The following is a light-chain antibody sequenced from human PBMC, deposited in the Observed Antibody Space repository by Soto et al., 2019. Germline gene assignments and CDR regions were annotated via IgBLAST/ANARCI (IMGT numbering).Light chain of an antibody. CDR3: SSYTSSNTVI. V-gene: IGLV2-14*01. CDR2: EVS. CDR1: SSDIGDYNY. Sequence: QSVLTQPASVSGSPGQSITISCTGTSSDIGDYNYVSWYQQHPGKAPKLIIYEVSNRPSGVSNRFSGSKSGNTASLTISGLQAEDEADYHCSSYTSSNTVIFGGGTKLTVL. J-gene: IGLJ2*01.